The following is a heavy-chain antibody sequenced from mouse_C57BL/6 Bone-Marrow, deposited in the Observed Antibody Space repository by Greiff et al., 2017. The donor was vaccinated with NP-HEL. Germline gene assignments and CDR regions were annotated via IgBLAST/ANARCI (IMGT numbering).Heavy chain of an antibody. CDR3: AKKDLGGYFDV. Sequence: VKLQESGPGLVQPSQSLSITCTVSGFSLTSYGVHWVRQSPGKGLEWLGVIWRGGSTDYNAAFMSRLSITKDNSKSQVFFKMNSLQADDTAIYYCAKKDLGGYFDVWGTGTTVTVSS. CDR2: IWRGGST. J-gene: IGHJ1*03. V-gene: IGHV2-5*01. D-gene: IGHD3-1*01. CDR1: GFSLTSYG.